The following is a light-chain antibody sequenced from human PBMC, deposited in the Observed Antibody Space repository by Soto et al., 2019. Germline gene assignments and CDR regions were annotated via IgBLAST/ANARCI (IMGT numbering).Light chain of an antibody. J-gene: IGKJ1*01. Sequence: DIQMTQSPSTLSGSVGDRVTITCRASQTISSWLAWYQQKPGKAPKLLIYKASTLKSGVPSRFSGSGSGTEFTLTISSLEPADFAVYYCQQRSRWPPWSFGQGTKVEI. V-gene: IGKV1-5*03. CDR2: KAS. CDR1: QTISSW. CDR3: QQRSRWPPWS.